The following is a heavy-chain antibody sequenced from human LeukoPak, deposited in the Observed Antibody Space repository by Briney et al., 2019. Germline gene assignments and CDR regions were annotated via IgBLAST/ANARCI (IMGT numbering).Heavy chain of an antibody. CDR2: ISYDGSNK. CDR1: GFTFSSYA. Sequence: GRSLRLSCAASGFTFSSYAMHWVRQAPGKGLEWVAVISYDGSNKYYADSVKGRFTISRDNSKNTLYLQMNSLRAEDTAVYYCAKGAMPSSYPYNWLDPWGQGTLVTVSS. J-gene: IGHJ5*02. D-gene: IGHD6-6*01. CDR3: AKGAMPSSYPYNWLDP. V-gene: IGHV3-30-3*01.